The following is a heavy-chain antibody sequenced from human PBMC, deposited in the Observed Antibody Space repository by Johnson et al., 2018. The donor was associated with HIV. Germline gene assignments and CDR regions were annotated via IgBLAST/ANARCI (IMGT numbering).Heavy chain of an antibody. V-gene: IGHV3-7*01. CDR3: YAFDI. Sequence: VQLVESGGGLVQPGGSLRLSCAASGFTFSSYAMHWVRQAPGKGLEWVANIQQEGSVKYYVDSVKGRFTIARDNSKNTLYLQMNSLRAEDTAVYYCYAFDIWGQGTMVTVSS. CDR1: GFTFSSYA. CDR2: IQQEGSVK. J-gene: IGHJ3*02.